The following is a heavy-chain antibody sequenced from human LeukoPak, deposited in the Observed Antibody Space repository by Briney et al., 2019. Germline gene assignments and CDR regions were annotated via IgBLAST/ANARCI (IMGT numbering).Heavy chain of an antibody. CDR2: INPNRGGT. CDR3: ARGYCSGDCFTLFDY. D-gene: IGHD2-21*02. V-gene: IGHV1-2*02. Sequence: EASVKVSCKASGYMFTGYYMHWVRQAPGQGLEWMGWINPNRGGTNYAQKFQGRVTMTRDTSISTAYMELSSLRSDDTAVYYCARGYCSGDCFTLFDYWGQGTLVTVSS. J-gene: IGHJ4*02. CDR1: GYMFTGYY.